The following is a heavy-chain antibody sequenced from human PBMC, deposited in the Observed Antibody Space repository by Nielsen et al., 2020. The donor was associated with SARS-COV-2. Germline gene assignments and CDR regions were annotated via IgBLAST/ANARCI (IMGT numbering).Heavy chain of an antibody. J-gene: IGHJ1*01. CDR3: ARVRGYYDSSGSEYFQH. V-gene: IGHV3-11*06. Sequence: GGSLRLSCAASGFTFSDYYMSWIRQAPGKGLEWVSYISSSSSYTNYADSVKGRFTISRDNAKNSLCLQMNSLRAEDTAVYYCARVRGYYDSSGSEYFQHWGQGTLVTVSS. D-gene: IGHD3-22*01. CDR1: GFTFSDYY. CDR2: ISSSSSYT.